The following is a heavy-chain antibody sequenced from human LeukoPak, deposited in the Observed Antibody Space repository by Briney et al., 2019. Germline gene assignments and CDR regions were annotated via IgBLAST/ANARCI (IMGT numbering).Heavy chain of an antibody. Sequence: GGSLRLSCAASGFTFSNYGMHWVRQAPGKGLEWVAVIWYDGSKKYYADSVKGRFTISRDYSKNTLYLEMNSLRAEDTAVYYCARVYNFYFDSWGQGTLVTVSS. V-gene: IGHV3-33*01. J-gene: IGHJ4*02. D-gene: IGHD3-10*01. CDR2: IWYDGSKK. CDR1: GFTFSNYG. CDR3: ARVYNFYFDS.